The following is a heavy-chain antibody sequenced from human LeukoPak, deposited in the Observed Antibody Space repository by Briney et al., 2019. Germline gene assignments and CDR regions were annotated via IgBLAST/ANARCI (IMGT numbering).Heavy chain of an antibody. D-gene: IGHD1-26*01. J-gene: IGHJ5*01. CDR1: GYTFTGYY. V-gene: IGHV1-2*02. CDR3: ARASGSYRWFDS. CDR2: VNPNSGDT. Sequence: GASVKVSCKASGYTFTGYYLHWVRQAPGQGLEWMGCVNPNSGDTNYAQKFQGSVTMTRDTSISTVYMELSRLRSDDTAVYYGARASGSYRWFDSWGQGTLVTVSS.